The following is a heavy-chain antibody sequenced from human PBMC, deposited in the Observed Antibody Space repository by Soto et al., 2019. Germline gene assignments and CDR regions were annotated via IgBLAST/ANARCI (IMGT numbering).Heavy chain of an antibody. Sequence: QITLKESGPTLVKPTQTLTLTCTFSGFSLSTSGVSVGWIRQPPGKALEWLALIYWDDDKRYSPSLKSRLTITKDTSKNQVVLTMTNMDPVDTATYYCAHMSTVTSTLKWYYFDYWGQGTLVTVSS. CDR1: GFSLSTSGVS. CDR2: IYWDDDK. D-gene: IGHD4-17*01. V-gene: IGHV2-5*02. CDR3: AHMSTVTSTLKWYYFDY. J-gene: IGHJ4*02.